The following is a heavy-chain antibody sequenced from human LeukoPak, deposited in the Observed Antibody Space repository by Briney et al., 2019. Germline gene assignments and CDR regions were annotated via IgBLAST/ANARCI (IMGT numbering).Heavy chain of an antibody. CDR3: AASRTIPSYCSSTSCYYFDY. J-gene: IGHJ4*02. CDR2: IVVGSGNT. CDR1: GFTFTSSA. D-gene: IGHD2-2*01. Sequence: SVKVSCKASGFTFTSSAVQWVRQARGQRLEWIGWIVVGSGNTNYAQKFQERVTITRDMSTSTAYMELGSLRSEDTAVYYCAASRTIPSYCSSTSCYYFDYWGQGTLVTVSS. V-gene: IGHV1-58*01.